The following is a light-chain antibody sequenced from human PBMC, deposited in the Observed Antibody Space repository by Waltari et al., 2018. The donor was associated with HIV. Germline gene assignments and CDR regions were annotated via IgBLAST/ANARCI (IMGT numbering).Light chain of an antibody. CDR3: QSYDSSFNWV. V-gene: IGLV6-57*01. J-gene: IGLJ3*02. CDR2: EDD. CDR1: SGSIASNS. Sequence: FMLTQPHSVSGSPGKTVTISCTRSSGSIASNSVQWYQQRPGSSPTTVIYEDDQRPSGVPDRFSGSIDSSSNSASLTISGLKTEDEADYYCQSYDSSFNWVFGGRTKLTVL.